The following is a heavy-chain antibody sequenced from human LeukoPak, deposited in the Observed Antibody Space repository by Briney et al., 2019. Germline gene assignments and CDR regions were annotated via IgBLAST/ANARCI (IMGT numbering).Heavy chain of an antibody. J-gene: IGHJ4*02. CDR1: GIIFNTYA. CDR3: ARDFWSGYYTED. V-gene: IGHV3-48*04. CDR2: ISGSTSGSTSII. Sequence: GGSLTLYCEFCGIIFNTYAMIWVRQAPGKGRVGITYISGSTSGSTSIIHYADSVKGRFTISRDNAKNSLHLQMDSLCAEDTAVYYCARDFWSGYYTEDWGQGALVIVSS. D-gene: IGHD3-3*01.